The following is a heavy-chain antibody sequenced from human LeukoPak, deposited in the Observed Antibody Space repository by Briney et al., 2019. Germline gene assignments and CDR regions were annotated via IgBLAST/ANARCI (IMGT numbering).Heavy chain of an antibody. Sequence: PSETLSLTCAVYGGSFSGYYWSWIRQPPGKGLEWIGEINHSGSTNYNPSLKSRVTISVDTSKNQFSLELSSVTAADTAVYYCARTPGSETDHNWFDPWGQGTLVTVSS. CDR2: INHSGST. J-gene: IGHJ5*02. D-gene: IGHD3-10*01. CDR1: GGSFSGYY. V-gene: IGHV4-34*01. CDR3: ARTPGSETDHNWFDP.